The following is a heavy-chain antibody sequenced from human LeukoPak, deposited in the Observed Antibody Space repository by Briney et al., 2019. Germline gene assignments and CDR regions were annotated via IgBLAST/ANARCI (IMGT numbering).Heavy chain of an antibody. CDR3: ARVQFLEWLLDY. J-gene: IGHJ4*02. Sequence: SETLSLTCTVSGGSISSSSNYWGWIRQPPGKGLEWIGSIYYSGSTYYNPSLKSRVTISVDTSKNQFSLKLSSVTAADTAVYYCARVQFLEWLLDYWGQGTLVTVSS. CDR2: IYYSGST. D-gene: IGHD3-3*01. CDR1: GGSISSSSNY. V-gene: IGHV4-39*07.